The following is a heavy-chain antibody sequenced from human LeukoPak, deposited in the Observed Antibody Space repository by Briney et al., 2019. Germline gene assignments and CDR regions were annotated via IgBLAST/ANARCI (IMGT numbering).Heavy chain of an antibody. Sequence: PGGSLRLSCAASGFPFSSYAMHWVRQAPGKGLDWVTLISYDGSNKYYADSVKGRFTISRDNSKKTLYLQMNSLRAEDTAVYYCARDPNWRDDYEEVLFDPWGQGTLVTVSS. D-gene: IGHD4-17*01. V-gene: IGHV3-30-3*01. J-gene: IGHJ5*02. CDR3: ARDPNWRDDYEEVLFDP. CDR2: ISYDGSNK. CDR1: GFPFSSYA.